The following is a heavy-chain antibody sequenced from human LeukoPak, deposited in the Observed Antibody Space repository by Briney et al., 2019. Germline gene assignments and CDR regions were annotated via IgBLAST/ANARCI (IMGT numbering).Heavy chain of an antibody. V-gene: IGHV3-7*01. D-gene: IGHD2-2*01. Sequence: SGGSLRLSCAASGFTFSSYWMSWVRQAPGKGLEWVANIKQDGSEKYYVDSVKGRFTISRDNAKNSLYLQMNSLRAEDTAVYYGGREGSTSGGNYYGRDVGAQGTTVTFPS. CDR3: GREGSTSGGNYYGRDV. CDR2: IKQDGSEK. J-gene: IGHJ6*02. CDR1: GFTFSSYW.